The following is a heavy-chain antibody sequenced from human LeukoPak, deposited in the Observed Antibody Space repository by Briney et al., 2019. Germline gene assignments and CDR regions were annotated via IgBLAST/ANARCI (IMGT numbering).Heavy chain of an antibody. CDR1: GGSISSSSYY. CDR2: INHSGST. J-gene: IGHJ4*02. Sequence: SETLSLTCTVSGGSISSSSYYWGWIRQPPGKGLEWIGEINHSGSTNYNPSLKSRVTISVDTSKNQFSLKLSSVTAADTAVYYCARGAPGIAAAGGFDYWGQGTLVTVSS. CDR3: ARGAPGIAAAGGFDY. D-gene: IGHD6-13*01. V-gene: IGHV4-39*07.